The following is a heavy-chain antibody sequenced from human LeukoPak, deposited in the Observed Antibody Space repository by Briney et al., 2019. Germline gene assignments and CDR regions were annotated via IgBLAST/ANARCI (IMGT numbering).Heavy chain of an antibody. V-gene: IGHV3-21*01. D-gene: IGHD4-17*01. J-gene: IGHJ3*01. CDR3: ARTYGVPTRDAFDL. Sequence: PGRSLRLSCAASGFTFKTYSMNWFRQAPGMGLEWVSSISGNSNYIFYADSVKGRFTISRDNAKNSLYLQLDSLRVEDTALYYCARTYGVPTRDAFDLWGRGSSVIVSS. CDR2: ISGNSNYI. CDR1: GFTFKTYS.